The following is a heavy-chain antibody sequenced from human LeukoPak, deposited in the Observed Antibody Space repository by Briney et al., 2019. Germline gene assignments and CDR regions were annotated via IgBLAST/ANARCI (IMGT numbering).Heavy chain of an antibody. CDR1: GLSVSSNF. CDR2: LYRGGDT. V-gene: IGHV3-66*01. D-gene: IGHD3-10*02. Sequence: GGSLRLSCVVSGLSVSSNFMSWVRQAPGKGLEWVAVLYRGGDTYYADSVRGRNIISRDSFKNTLYLQMNSLRAEDTAIYYCARDSYVDTEAVRWFDPWGQGTLVTVSS. J-gene: IGHJ5*02. CDR3: ARDSYVDTEAVRWFDP.